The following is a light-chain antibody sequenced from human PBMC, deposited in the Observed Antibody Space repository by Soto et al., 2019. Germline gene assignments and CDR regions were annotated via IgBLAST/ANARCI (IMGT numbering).Light chain of an antibody. Sequence: DIQMTQSPSALSASVGDRVTITCRASQGISNYLAWYQQKPGKVPKLLIYAAATLQSGVPSRFSGSGSGTDFTRPISSLQPEDVATYYCQKYNSAPWTFGQGTKVEIK. CDR2: AAA. V-gene: IGKV1-27*01. CDR3: QKYNSAPWT. CDR1: QGISNY. J-gene: IGKJ1*01.